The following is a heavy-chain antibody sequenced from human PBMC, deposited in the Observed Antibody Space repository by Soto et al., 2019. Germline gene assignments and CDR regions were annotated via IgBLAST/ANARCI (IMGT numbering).Heavy chain of an antibody. J-gene: IGHJ3*02. CDR1: GSSIRNSSYN. CDR2: IYYSGST. Sequence: PSETLSLTFTISGSSIRNSSYNWGCIHQPPGKGLEWIGSIYYSGSTYYNPSLKSRVTISVDTSKNQFSLKLSSVTAADTAVYYCARRGYYAISAFDIWGQGTMVT. D-gene: IGHD2-8*01. V-gene: IGHV4-39*01. CDR3: ARRGYYAISAFDI.